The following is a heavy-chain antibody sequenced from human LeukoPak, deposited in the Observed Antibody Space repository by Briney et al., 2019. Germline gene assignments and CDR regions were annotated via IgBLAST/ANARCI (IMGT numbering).Heavy chain of an antibody. D-gene: IGHD3-10*01. CDR3: AAPPGYGPDAFDI. CDR1: GFTFSSYG. CDR2: INPNSGGT. V-gene: IGHV1-2*02. J-gene: IGHJ3*02. Sequence: PGGSLRLSCAASGFTFSSYGMHWVRQAPGQGLEWMGWINPNSGGTNYAQKFQGRVTMTRDTSISTAYMELSRLRSDDTAVYYCAAPPGYGPDAFDIWGQGTMVTVSS.